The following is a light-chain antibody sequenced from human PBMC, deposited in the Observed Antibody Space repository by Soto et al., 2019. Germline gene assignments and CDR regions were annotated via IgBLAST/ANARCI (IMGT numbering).Light chain of an antibody. CDR3: QVWDSSSDHRGYV. J-gene: IGLJ1*01. CDR1: NIGSKS. CDR2: YDS. Sequence: SYELTQPPSVSVAPGKTARITCGGNNIGSKSVHWYQQKPGQAPVLVIYYDSDRPSGIPERFSGSNSGNTATLTISRVEAGDEADFYCQVWDSSSDHRGYVFGTGTNVTVL. V-gene: IGLV3-21*04.